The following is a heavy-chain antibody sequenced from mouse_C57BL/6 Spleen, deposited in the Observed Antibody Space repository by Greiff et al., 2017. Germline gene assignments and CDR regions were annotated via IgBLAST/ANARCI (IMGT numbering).Heavy chain of an antibody. Sequence: VQLQQSGTELVKPGASVKLSCKASGYTFTSYWMHWVKQRPGQGLEWIGNINPSNGGTNYNEKFKSKATLTVDKSSSTAYMQLSSLTSEDSAVYYSARSGLRSYFDYWGQGTTLTVSS. D-gene: IGHD1-1*01. CDR1: GYTFTSYW. J-gene: IGHJ2*01. V-gene: IGHV1-53*01. CDR3: ARSGLRSYFDY. CDR2: INPSNGGT.